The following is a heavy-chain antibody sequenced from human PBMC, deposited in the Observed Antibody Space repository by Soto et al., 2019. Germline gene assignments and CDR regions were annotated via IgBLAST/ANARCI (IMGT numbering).Heavy chain of an antibody. CDR2: IYYSGST. J-gene: IGHJ5*02. D-gene: IGHD6-19*01. CDR3: ARHYSSGYSNWFDP. Sequence: SETLSLTCSFSVVSINSSSYFCGWLRQPPGKGLEWIGSIYYSGSTYYNPSLRSRVTISVDTSKNQFSLKLSSVTAADTAVFYCARHYSSGYSNWFDPWGQRTLV. V-gene: IGHV4-39*01. CDR1: VVSINSSSYF.